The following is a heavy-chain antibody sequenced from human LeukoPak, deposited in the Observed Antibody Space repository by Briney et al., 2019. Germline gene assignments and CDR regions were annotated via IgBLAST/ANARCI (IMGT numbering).Heavy chain of an antibody. Sequence: GGSLRLSCAASGFIFSTYTMNWVRRAPGKGQEWVSSISSGGSYISYADSVKGRFTISRDNAKNSLYLQMNSLRAEDTAVYYCARSTYGSYSFDYWGQGTLVTVSS. CDR3: ARSTYGSYSFDY. V-gene: IGHV3-21*01. CDR2: ISSGGSYI. CDR1: GFIFSTYT. D-gene: IGHD3-10*01. J-gene: IGHJ4*02.